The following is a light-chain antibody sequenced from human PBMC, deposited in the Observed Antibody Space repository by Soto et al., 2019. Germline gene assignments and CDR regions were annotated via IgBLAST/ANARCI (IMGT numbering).Light chain of an antibody. V-gene: IGKV3-15*01. CDR2: GAY. Sequence: DIVLTQSPVTLSASPGESATLSCRASQSVSTDLAWYQQRPGQAPRLLLYGAYIRAVGIPARFSGSGPGAEFTLTIRSLQSEDFALYFCQQYNDWPRTFGQGTKV. CDR1: QSVSTD. J-gene: IGKJ1*01. CDR3: QQYNDWPRT.